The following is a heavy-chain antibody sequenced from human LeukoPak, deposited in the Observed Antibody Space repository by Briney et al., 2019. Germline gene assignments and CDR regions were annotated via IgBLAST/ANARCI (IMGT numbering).Heavy chain of an antibody. V-gene: IGHV4-61*05. CDR3: ARLTVAGLDY. CDR1: GVSITSSSYY. J-gene: IGHJ4*02. Sequence: SETLSLTCTVSGVSITSSSYYWGWIRQPPGKGLEWIGYIYYSGSTNYNPSLKSRVTISVDTSKNQFSLKLSSVTAADTAVYYCARLTVAGLDYWGQGTLVTVSS. CDR2: IYYSGST. D-gene: IGHD6-19*01.